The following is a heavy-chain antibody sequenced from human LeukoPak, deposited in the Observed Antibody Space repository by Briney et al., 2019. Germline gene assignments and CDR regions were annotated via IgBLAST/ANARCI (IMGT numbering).Heavy chain of an antibody. D-gene: IGHD2-2*01. CDR2: IYYSGST. V-gene: IGHV4-61*01. CDR1: GGSISSSSYY. Sequence: PSETLSLTCTVSGGSISSSSYYWSWIRQPPGKGLEWIGYIYYSGSTNYNPSLKSRVTISVDTSKNQFSLKLSSVTAADTAVYYCARDGCSSTSCYHWFDPWGQGTLVTVSS. J-gene: IGHJ5*02. CDR3: ARDGCSSTSCYHWFDP.